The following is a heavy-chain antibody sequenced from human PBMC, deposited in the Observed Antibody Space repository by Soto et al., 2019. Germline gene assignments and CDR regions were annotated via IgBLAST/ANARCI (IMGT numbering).Heavy chain of an antibody. CDR3: ARSSSGDYVIGYFDY. CDR1: GFTFSSYA. V-gene: IGHV3-23*01. D-gene: IGHD3-16*01. CDR2: ISGSGGST. J-gene: IGHJ4*02. Sequence: EGSLRLSCAASGFTFSSYAMSWVRQAPGKGLEWLSAISGSGGSTYYADPVKGRFTISRDNSKYTLYLQMNSLRAEDTAIYYCARSSSGDYVIGYFDYWGQGTLVTVSS.